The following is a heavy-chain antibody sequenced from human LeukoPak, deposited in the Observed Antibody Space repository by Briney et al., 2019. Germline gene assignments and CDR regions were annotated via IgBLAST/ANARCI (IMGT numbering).Heavy chain of an antibody. D-gene: IGHD1-1*01. CDR3: AKMPGHSWRVSDY. Sequence: SETLSLTCAVYGGSFSAYYWTWIRQPPGKGLEWIRSIYYSGSTYYNPSLKSRVTISVDTSKDQFSLKLSSVTAADTAVYYCAKMPGHSWRVSDYWGQGALITVSS. CDR1: GGSFSAYY. J-gene: IGHJ4*02. V-gene: IGHV4-34*01. CDR2: IYYSGST.